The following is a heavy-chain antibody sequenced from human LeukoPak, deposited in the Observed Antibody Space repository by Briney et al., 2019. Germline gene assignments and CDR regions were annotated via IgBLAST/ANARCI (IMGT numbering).Heavy chain of an antibody. V-gene: IGHV4-59*08. CDR1: GGSISSYY. CDR2: IYYSGST. Sequence: SETLSLTCTVSGGSISSYYWSWIRQPPGKGLEWIGYIYYSGSTNYNPSLKSRVTISVDTSKSQFSLKLSSVTAADTAVYYCATTLQSIAAASPVFDIWGKGKMATVSS. CDR3: ATTLQSIAAASPVFDI. J-gene: IGHJ3*02. D-gene: IGHD6-13*01.